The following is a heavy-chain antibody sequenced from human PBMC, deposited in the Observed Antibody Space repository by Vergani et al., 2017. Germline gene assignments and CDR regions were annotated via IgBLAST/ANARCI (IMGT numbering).Heavy chain of an antibody. CDR2: IWYDGSNK. CDR1: GFTFSGYG. D-gene: IGHD2-8*02. J-gene: IGHJ4*02. V-gene: IGHV3-33*01. CDR3: ARAGTGGFDC. Sequence: QVQLVESGGGVVQPGRSLRLSCAASGFTFSGYGMHWVRQAPGKGLAWVAVIWYDGSNKYYADSVKGRFTISRDNSENTLYLQMNSLRAEDTAVYYWARAGTGGFDCWGQGTLVTVSS.